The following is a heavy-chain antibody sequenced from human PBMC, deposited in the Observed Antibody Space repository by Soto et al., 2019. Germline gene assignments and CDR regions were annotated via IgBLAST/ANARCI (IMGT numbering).Heavy chain of an antibody. CDR2: IYSGDTT. CDR3: ARDLRTLYGMDV. Sequence: EVQLVESGGGLIQPGGSLRLSCAASGFTVSSNYMSLVSQAPGKGLEWVSVIYSGDTTYYADSVKGRFTISRDHSKNTLYLQMNSLRAEDTAVYYCARDLRTLYGMDVWGQGTTVTVSS. CDR1: GFTVSSNY. V-gene: IGHV3-53*01. J-gene: IGHJ6*02.